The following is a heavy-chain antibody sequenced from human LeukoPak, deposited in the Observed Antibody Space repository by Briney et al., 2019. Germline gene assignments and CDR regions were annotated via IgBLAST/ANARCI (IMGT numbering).Heavy chain of an antibody. V-gene: IGHV5-51*01. J-gene: IGHJ3*01. Sequence: GESLKISCKGSGYSFTNYWIAWVRQMPGKGLEWMGIIYPGDSDTRYSPSFQGQVTISADKSISTAYLQWSSLRAPDTAIYFCARQDAGSFDVWGQGTKVTVSP. CDR2: IYPGDSDT. CDR3: ARQDAGSFDV. CDR1: GYSFTNYW.